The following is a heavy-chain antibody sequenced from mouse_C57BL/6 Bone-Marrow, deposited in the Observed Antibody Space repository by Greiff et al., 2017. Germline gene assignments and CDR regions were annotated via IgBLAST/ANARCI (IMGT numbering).Heavy chain of an antibody. CDR1: GFSLTSYG. D-gene: IGHD1-1*01. CDR2: IWRGGST. J-gene: IGHJ4*01. CDR3: AKGIQFITTVGYAMDY. Sequence: QVQLQQSGPGLVQPSQSLSITCTVSGFSLTSYGVHWVRQSPGKGLEWLGVIWRGGSTDYNAAFMSRLSITKDNSKSQVFFKMNSLQADDTAIYYWAKGIQFITTVGYAMDYWGQGTSVTVSS. V-gene: IGHV2-5*01.